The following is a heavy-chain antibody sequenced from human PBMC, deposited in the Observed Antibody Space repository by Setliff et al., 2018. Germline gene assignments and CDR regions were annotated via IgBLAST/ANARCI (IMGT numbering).Heavy chain of an antibody. V-gene: IGHV1-18*01. CDR3: SRLVRYCTTTTCQSVPGAEV. Sequence: ASVKVSCKASGYTFTSYGISWVRQAPGQGLEWMGWIGAYTGNTNYAQKFQGRVTMTTDTPTSTAYMELRSLRSDDTAVYYCSRLVRYCTTTTCQSVPGAEVWGQGTLVTVSS. D-gene: IGHD2-8*01. CDR1: GYTFTSYG. CDR2: IGAYTGNT. J-gene: IGHJ4*02.